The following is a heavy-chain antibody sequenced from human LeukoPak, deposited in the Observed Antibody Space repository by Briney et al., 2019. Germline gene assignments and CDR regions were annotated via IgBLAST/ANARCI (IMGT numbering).Heavy chain of an antibody. CDR3: ATGRSSCWYGAREAFDY. D-gene: IGHD6-13*01. CDR2: FDPEDGET. J-gene: IGHJ4*02. CDR1: GYTLTELS. V-gene: IGHV1-24*01. Sequence: GASVKVSCKVSGYTLTELSMHWVRQAPGKGLEWMGGFDPEDGETIYAQKFQGRVTMTEDTSTDTAYMGLSSLRSEDTAVYYCATGRSSCWYGAREAFDYWGQGTLVTVSS.